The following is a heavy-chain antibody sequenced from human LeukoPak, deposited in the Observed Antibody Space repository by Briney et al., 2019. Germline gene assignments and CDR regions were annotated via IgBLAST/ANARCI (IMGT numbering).Heavy chain of an antibody. CDR3: VRAPQEDRHPFTGIQTGHWFSP. V-gene: IGHV1-8*01. J-gene: IGHJ5*02. D-gene: IGHD2/OR15-2a*01. CDR1: GYTFINYD. CDR2: INPNSGNA. Sequence: ASVTVSCKASGYTFINYDINWVRQATGQGPEWMGWINPNSGNAGYGKKFQGRVHLTRNTSTSTVYMEFSRLESDDTAIYYCVRAPQEDRHPFTGIQTGHWFSPGGQGTPVTVSS.